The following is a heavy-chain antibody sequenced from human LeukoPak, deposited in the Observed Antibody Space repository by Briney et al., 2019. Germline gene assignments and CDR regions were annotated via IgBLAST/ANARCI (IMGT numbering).Heavy chain of an antibody. V-gene: IGHV3-23*01. CDR2: ISGSGGST. Sequence: PGGSLRLSCAASGFTFSSYAMSWVRQAPGKGLEWVSAISGSGGSTYYADSVTGRFTISRDNSKNTLYLQMNSLRAEDTSVYYCALRVQGVISPFDYWGQGTLVTVSS. CDR3: ALRVQGVISPFDY. J-gene: IGHJ4*02. D-gene: IGHD3-10*01. CDR1: GFTFSSYA.